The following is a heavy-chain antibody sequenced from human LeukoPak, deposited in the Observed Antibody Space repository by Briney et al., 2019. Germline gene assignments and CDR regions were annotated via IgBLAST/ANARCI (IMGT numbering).Heavy chain of an antibody. CDR2: IKQDGNEK. J-gene: IGHJ4*02. Sequence: TGGSLRLSWAATGITFSTYWMSWVRKAPWKGLEWVANIKQDGNEKYYVDSVKGRFTISRDNAKNSLYLQMNSLRAEDTAVYYCARPGTTFDYWGQGTLVTVSS. V-gene: IGHV3-7*03. D-gene: IGHD1-1*01. CDR1: GITFSTYW. CDR3: ARPGTTFDY.